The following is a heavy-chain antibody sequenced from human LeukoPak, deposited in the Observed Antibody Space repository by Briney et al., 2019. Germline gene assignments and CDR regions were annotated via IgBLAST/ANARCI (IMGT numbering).Heavy chain of an antibody. CDR2: ISAYNGNT. CDR3: ARGLGIAVAGTSGY. D-gene: IGHD6-19*01. CDR1: GYTFTSYG. Sequence: RASVKVSCKASGYTFTSYGINWVRQAPGQGLEWMGWISAYNGNTNYAQKLQGRVTMTTDTSTRTAYMELRSLRPDDTAVYYCARGLGIAVAGTSGYWGQGTLVTVSS. J-gene: IGHJ4*02. V-gene: IGHV1-18*01.